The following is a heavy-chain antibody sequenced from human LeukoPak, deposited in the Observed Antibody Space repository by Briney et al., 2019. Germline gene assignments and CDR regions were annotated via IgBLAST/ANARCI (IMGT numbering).Heavy chain of an antibody. CDR3: AELGITMIGGV. Sequence: GGSLRLSCEASGFTFSSYDMSWVRQAPGKGLEWVSSISYSGNTIYYADSVKGRFTISRDNAKNSLYLQMNSLRAEDTAVYYCAELGITMIGGVWGKGTTVTISS. V-gene: IGHV3-48*03. CDR1: GFTFSSYD. CDR2: ISYSGNTI. J-gene: IGHJ6*04. D-gene: IGHD3-10*02.